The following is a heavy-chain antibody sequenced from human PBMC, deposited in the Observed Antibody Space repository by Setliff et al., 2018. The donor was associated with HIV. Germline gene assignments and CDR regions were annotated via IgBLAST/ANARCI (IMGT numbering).Heavy chain of an antibody. CDR1: GGSISSHY. CDR2: IYHSGST. D-gene: IGHD3-16*01. Sequence: SETLSLTCTVSGGSISSHYWSWIRQPPGKGLEWIGYIYHSGSTNYNPSLKSRVTISVDTSKNQFSLKLSSVTAADTAVYYCARTTTFFDYWGQGTLVTVSS. J-gene: IGHJ4*02. V-gene: IGHV4-59*11. CDR3: ARTTTFFDY.